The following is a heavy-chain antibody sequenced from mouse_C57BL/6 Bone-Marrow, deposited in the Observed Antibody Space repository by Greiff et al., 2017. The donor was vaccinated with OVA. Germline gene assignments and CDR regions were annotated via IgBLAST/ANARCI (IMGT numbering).Heavy chain of an antibody. CDR3: TTDDYGSSGAIDY. CDR2: IDPEDGDT. Sequence: VQLQQSGAELVRPGASVKLSCTASGFNIKDYYMHWVKQRPEQGLEWIGRIDPEDGDTEYAPQFQGKATMTADTSANTAYLQLSSLTSEDTAVYYCTTDDYGSSGAIDYWGQGTSGTVSS. D-gene: IGHD1-1*01. CDR1: GFNIKDYY. V-gene: IGHV14-1*01. J-gene: IGHJ4*01.